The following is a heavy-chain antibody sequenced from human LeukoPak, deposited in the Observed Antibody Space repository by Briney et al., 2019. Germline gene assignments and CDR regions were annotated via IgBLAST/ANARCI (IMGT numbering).Heavy chain of an antibody. CDR2: ISRSGGTT. Sequence: GGSLRLSCAASGFTFSNSAMSWVRQAPGKGLEYVPAISRSGGTTYYAGSVKGRFTISRDISKNTLYLQMNSLRAEDTAVYYCAKDWQLESVWGQGSLVTVSS. J-gene: IGHJ4*02. V-gene: IGHV3-23*01. D-gene: IGHD3-10*01. CDR1: GFTFSNSA. CDR3: AKDWQLESV.